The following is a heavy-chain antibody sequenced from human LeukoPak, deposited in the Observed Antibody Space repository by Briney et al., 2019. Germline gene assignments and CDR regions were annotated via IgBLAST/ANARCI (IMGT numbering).Heavy chain of an antibody. Sequence: PGVSLRLSCAASGFTFSSYAMSWVRQAPGKGLEWVSAISGSGGSTYYADSVKGRFTISRDNSKNTLYLQMNSLRAEDTAVYYCAKDREGYGAAGTGFDYWGQGTLDTVSS. D-gene: IGHD6-13*01. CDR3: AKDREGYGAAGTGFDY. J-gene: IGHJ4*02. V-gene: IGHV3-23*01. CDR1: GFTFSSYA. CDR2: ISGSGGST.